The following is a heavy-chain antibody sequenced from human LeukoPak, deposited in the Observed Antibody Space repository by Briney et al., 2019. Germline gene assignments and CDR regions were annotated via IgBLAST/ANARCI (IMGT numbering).Heavy chain of an antibody. V-gene: IGHV1-69*04. CDR2: IIPILGIA. J-gene: IGHJ3*02. D-gene: IGHD3-22*01. CDR1: GYTFTSYG. CDR3: AREKYYYDSSGYGDAFDI. Sequence: GASVKVSCKASGYTFTSYGISWVRQAPGHGREWMGRIIPILGIANYAQKFQGRVTITADKSTSTAYMELSSLRFEDTAVDYCAREKYYYDSSGYGDAFDIWGQGTMVTVSS.